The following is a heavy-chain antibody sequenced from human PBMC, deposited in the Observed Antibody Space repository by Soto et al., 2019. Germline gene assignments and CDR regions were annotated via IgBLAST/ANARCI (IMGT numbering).Heavy chain of an antibody. CDR3: ARGRDTAMATGAFDI. J-gene: IGHJ3*02. D-gene: IGHD5-18*01. V-gene: IGHV3-53*01. Sequence: GGSLRLSCAASGFTVSSNYMSWVRQAPGKGLEWVSVIYSGGSTYYADSVKGRFTISRDNSKNTLYLQMNSLRAEDTAVYYCARGRDTAMATGAFDIWGQGTMVTVSS. CDR1: GFTVSSNY. CDR2: IYSGGST.